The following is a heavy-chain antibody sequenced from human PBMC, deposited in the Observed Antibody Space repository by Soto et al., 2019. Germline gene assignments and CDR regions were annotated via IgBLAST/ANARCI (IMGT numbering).Heavy chain of an antibody. CDR1: GYSLTIYC. Sequence: GESLKISCNGSGYSLTIYCIGLILQTPGKGLEWMGMIYLGDSNTRYSPSFEGQVTISADKSITTAYLQWSSLKASDTAMYYCARQSYCSSTSCYTVDSWGQGTLVTVSS. CDR2: IYLGDSNT. J-gene: IGHJ4*02. V-gene: IGHV5-51*01. D-gene: IGHD2-2*02. CDR3: ARQSYCSSTSCYTVDS.